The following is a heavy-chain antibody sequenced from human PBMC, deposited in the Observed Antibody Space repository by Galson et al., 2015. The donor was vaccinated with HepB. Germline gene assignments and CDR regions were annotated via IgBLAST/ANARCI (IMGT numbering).Heavy chain of an antibody. Sequence: SLRLSCAASGFTFSSYAMHWVRQAPGKGLEWVAVISYDGSNKYYADSVKGRFTISRDNSKNTLYLQMNSLRAEDTAVYYCARAGGLGYSSSPLDYWGQGTLVTVSS. D-gene: IGHD6-6*01. CDR2: ISYDGSNK. CDR3: ARAGGLGYSSSPLDY. V-gene: IGHV3-30-3*01. CDR1: GFTFSSYA. J-gene: IGHJ4*02.